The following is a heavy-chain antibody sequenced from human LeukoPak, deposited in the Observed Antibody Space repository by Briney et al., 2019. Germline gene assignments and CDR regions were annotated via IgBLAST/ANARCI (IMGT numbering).Heavy chain of an antibody. D-gene: IGHD3-9*01. V-gene: IGHV3-9*01. CDR3: ARELTGYWQQY. CDR1: GFTFDDYA. CDR2: ISWNSGSI. J-gene: IGHJ4*02. Sequence: GGSLRLSCAASGFTFDDYAMHWVRQAPGKGLEWVSGISWNSGSIGYADSVKGRFTISRDSSQNTLYLQMNSLRAEDTAVYYCARELTGYWQQYWGQGTLVTVSS.